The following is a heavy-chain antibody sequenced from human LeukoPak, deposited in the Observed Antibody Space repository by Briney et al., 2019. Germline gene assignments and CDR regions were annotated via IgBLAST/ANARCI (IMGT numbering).Heavy chain of an antibody. V-gene: IGHV3-48*03. D-gene: IGHD5-18*01. CDR2: ISSSGSTI. J-gene: IGHJ4*02. CDR3: ARGGYSYGGSDY. CDR1: GFTFSSYE. Sequence: SGGSLRLSCAASGFTFSSYEMNWVRQAPGKGLEWVSYISSSGSTIYYADSVKGRFTISRDNAKNSLYLQMNSLGAEDTAVYYCARGGYSYGGSDYWGQGTLVTVSS.